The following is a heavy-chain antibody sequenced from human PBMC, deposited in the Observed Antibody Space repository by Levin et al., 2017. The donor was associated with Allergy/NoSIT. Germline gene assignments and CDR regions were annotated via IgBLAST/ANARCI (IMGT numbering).Heavy chain of an antibody. CDR3: ARGDYYGSGGDAHPGGY. J-gene: IGHJ4*02. D-gene: IGHD3-10*01. Sequence: GGSLRLSCAASGFTFSSYAMHWVRQAPGKGLEWVTAILHDASNKYYADSVKGRFTISRDNSKSTLFLQMNSLRPEDTAVYYCARGDYYGSGGDAHPGGYWGQGTLVTVSS. CDR2: ILHDASNK. CDR1: GFTFSSYA. V-gene: IGHV3-30*04.